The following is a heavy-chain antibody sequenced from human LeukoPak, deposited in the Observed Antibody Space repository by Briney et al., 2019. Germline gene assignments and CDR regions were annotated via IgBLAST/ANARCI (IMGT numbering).Heavy chain of an antibody. D-gene: IGHD4-17*01. V-gene: IGHV3-23*01. CDR2: ISISGDKT. CDR3: AKEIRPNDY. Sequence: GGSQRLSCAASGFTFRSHAMTWVRQAPGKGLEWVSAISISGDKTYYTDSVKGRFTISRDNSKNTVYLQMNSLRPDDTAVYYCAKEIRPNDYWGQGTLVTVSS. CDR1: GFTFRSHA. J-gene: IGHJ4*02.